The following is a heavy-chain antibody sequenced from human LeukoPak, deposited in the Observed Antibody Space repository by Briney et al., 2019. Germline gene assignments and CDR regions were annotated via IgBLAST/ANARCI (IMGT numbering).Heavy chain of an antibody. CDR2: IYSGGST. D-gene: IGHD6-13*01. CDR3: ARGSAASGFDP. J-gene: IGHJ5*02. V-gene: IGHV3-53*01. CDR1: GFSVSNNY. Sequence: GGSLRLSCAASGFSVSNNYMSWVRQAPGKGLEWVSVIYSGGSTYYADSVKSRFTISRDNSKNTLFLQMNSLRAEDTAVFYCARGSAASGFDPWGQGTLVTVSS.